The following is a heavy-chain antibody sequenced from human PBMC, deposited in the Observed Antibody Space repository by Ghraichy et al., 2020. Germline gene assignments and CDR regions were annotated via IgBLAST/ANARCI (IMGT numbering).Heavy chain of an antibody. CDR3: ARELGATKDYFDY. CDR2: IYYSGST. Sequence: SETLSLTCTVSGGSISSSSYYWDWIRQPPGKGLEWIGSIYYSGSTYYNPSLKSRVTISVDTSKNQFSLKLSSVTAADTAVYYCARELGATKDYFDYWGQGTLVTVSS. D-gene: IGHD1-26*01. V-gene: IGHV4-39*02. J-gene: IGHJ4*02. CDR1: GGSISSSSYY.